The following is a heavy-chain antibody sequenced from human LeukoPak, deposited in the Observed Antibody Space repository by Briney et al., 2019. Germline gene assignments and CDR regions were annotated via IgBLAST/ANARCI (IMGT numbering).Heavy chain of an antibody. J-gene: IGHJ4*02. D-gene: IGHD3-22*01. CDR1: GFTFSSYG. Sequence: PGRSLRLSCAASGFTFSSYGMHWVRQAPGKGLEWVAAIWYDGSNKYYADSVKGRFTISRDNSKNTLYLQMNSLRAEDTAVYYCAKELFHYYDSSGYPKGFDYWGQGTLVTVSS. CDR2: IWYDGSNK. V-gene: IGHV3-33*06. CDR3: AKELFHYYDSSGYPKGFDY.